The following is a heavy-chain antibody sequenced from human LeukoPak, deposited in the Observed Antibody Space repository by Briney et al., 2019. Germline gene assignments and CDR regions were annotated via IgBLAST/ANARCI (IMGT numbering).Heavy chain of an antibody. CDR1: GFTFSDFW. V-gene: IGHV3-7*01. CDR2: IKEDGSET. Sequence: GGSLRLSSAASGFTFSDFWMSWVRQAPGKGLEWVANIKEDGSETYYLDSLKGRFTISRDNAKESLYLQMNSLRANDTAVYYCVRGAEGYWGQGTLVTVSS. J-gene: IGHJ4*02. CDR3: VRGAEGY.